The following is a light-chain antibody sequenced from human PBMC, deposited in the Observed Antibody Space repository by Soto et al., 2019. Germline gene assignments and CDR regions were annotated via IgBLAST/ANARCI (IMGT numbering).Light chain of an antibody. CDR2: EVS. Sequence: QSALTQPASVSGSPGQSITISCTGTSNDVGSYNYVSWYQQHPGRAPKLLMSEVSNRPAGVSNRVSGSKSGNTASLTIAWLQAEDEADYYCNSYRSSRTRVVGGGTKLTVL. J-gene: IGLJ2*01. CDR1: SNDVGSYNY. V-gene: IGLV2-14*01. CDR3: NSYRSSRTRV.